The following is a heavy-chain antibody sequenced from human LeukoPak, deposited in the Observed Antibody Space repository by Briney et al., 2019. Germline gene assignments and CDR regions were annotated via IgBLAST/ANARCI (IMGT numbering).Heavy chain of an antibody. Sequence: PGGSLRLSCAASGFTFSSYSMSWVRQAPGQGLEWVSYINSISSTIYYAQSVKGRFTIPSNKAKNSPYLHMHSLRAQDTAVCYCAIVWSVGYKFRPADYWGQGTLVTVSS. D-gene: IGHD5-24*01. CDR1: GFTFSSYS. V-gene: IGHV3-48*01. J-gene: IGHJ4*02. CDR3: AIVWSVGYKFRPADY. CDR2: INSISSTI.